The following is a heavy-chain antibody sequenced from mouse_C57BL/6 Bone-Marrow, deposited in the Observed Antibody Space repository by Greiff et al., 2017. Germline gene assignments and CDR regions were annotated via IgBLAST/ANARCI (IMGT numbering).Heavy chain of an antibody. CDR3: GRDYGSSYYYAMDY. Sequence: QVQLQQPGAELVKPGASVKLSCKASGYTFTSYWMHWVKQRPGRGLEWIGRIDPNSGGTKYNEKFKSKATLTVDKPSSTAYMQRSSLTSEDSAVYYCGRDYGSSYYYAMDYWGQGTSVTVSS. D-gene: IGHD1-1*01. V-gene: IGHV1-72*01. CDR1: GYTFTSYW. CDR2: IDPNSGGT. J-gene: IGHJ4*01.